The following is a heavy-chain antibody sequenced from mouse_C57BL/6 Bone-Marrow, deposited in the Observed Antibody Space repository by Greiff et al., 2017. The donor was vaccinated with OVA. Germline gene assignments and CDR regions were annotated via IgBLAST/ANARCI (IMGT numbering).Heavy chain of an antibody. CDR3: ARNYYGSSYGFFDY. Sequence: VQLQQSGAELVRPGTSVKVSCKASGYAFTNYLIEWVKQRPGQGLEWIGVINPGSGGTNYNEKFKGKATLTADTSSSTAYMQLSSLTSEDSAVYFCARNYYGSSYGFFDYWGQGTTLTVSS. J-gene: IGHJ2*01. CDR1: GYAFTNYL. CDR2: INPGSGGT. D-gene: IGHD1-1*01. V-gene: IGHV1-54*01.